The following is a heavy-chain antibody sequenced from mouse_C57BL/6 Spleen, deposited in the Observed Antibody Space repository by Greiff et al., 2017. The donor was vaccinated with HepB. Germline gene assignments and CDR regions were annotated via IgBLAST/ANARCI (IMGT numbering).Heavy chain of an antibody. J-gene: IGHJ4*01. Sequence: EVQLQESGGDLVKPGGSLKLSCAASGFTFSSYGMSWVRQTPDKRLEWVATISSGGSYTYYPDSVKGRFTISRDNAKNTLYLQMSSLKSGDTAMYYCARHENYEGINYAMDYWGQGPSVTVSS. CDR1: GFTFSSYG. CDR3: ARHENYEGINYAMDY. CDR2: ISSGGSYT. D-gene: IGHD1-1*01. V-gene: IGHV5-6*01.